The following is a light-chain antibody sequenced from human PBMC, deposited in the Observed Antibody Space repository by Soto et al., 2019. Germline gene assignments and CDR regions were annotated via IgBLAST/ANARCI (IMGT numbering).Light chain of an antibody. CDR2: GAS. CDR1: QSVSSSY. J-gene: IGKJ1*01. CDR3: QQYGSSPRT. Sequence: EIVLTQSPGTLSLSPGERATLSCRARQSVSSSYLAWYQQKPGQAPRLLIYGASSRATGIPDRFSGSGSGTDFTLTISRLEPEDFAVYYCQQYGSSPRTFGQGTKVKIK. V-gene: IGKV3-20*01.